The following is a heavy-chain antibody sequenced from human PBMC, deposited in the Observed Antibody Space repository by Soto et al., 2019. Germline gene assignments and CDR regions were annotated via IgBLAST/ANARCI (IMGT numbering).Heavy chain of an antibody. CDR2: ISSNGGST. CDR3: ARMGYCSSTSCRIPLYYYYGMDV. V-gene: IGHV3-64D*06. J-gene: IGHJ6*02. D-gene: IGHD2-2*01. Sequence: GGSLRLSCSASGFTFSSYAMHWVRQAPGKGLEYVSAISSNGGSTYYADSVKGRFTISRDNSKNTLYLQMSSLRAEDAAVYYCARMGYCSSTSCRIPLYYYYGMDVWGQGTTVTVSS. CDR1: GFTFSSYA.